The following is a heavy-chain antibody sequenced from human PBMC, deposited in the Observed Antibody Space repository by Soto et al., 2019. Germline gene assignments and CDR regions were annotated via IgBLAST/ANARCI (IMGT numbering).Heavy chain of an antibody. Sequence: EVQLVETGGGLIQPGGSLRLSCAASGFTVSSNYMSWVRQAPGKGLEWVSVISGSGYSTYYADSVKGRFTISRDNSKNTLFLQMDSLRADDTAVYYCAKDTGRVGASTRAFDYWGQGTLVTVTS. V-gene: IGHV3-53*02. CDR1: GFTVSSNY. CDR3: AKDTGRVGASTRAFDY. J-gene: IGHJ4*02. CDR2: ISGSGYST. D-gene: IGHD1-26*01.